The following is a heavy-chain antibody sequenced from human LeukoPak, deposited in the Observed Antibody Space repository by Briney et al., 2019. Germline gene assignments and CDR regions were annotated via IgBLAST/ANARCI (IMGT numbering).Heavy chain of an antibody. CDR2: IRSKAYGGTT. J-gene: IGHJ4*02. CDR1: GFTFGDYA. CDR3: TRDPIAVAGTAIDY. D-gene: IGHD6-19*01. V-gene: IGHV3-49*04. Sequence: GGSLRLSCTASGFTFGDYAMSWVRQAPGKGLEWVGFIRSKAYGGTTEYAASVKGRFTISRDDSKSIAYLLMNSLKTEDTAVYYCTRDPIAVAGTAIDYWGQGTLVTVSS.